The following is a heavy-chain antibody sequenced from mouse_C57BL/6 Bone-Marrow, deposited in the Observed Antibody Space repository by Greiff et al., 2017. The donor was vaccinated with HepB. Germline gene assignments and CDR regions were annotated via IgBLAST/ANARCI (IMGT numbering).Heavy chain of an antibody. CDR3: ARYHYYGSSYWYFDV. J-gene: IGHJ1*03. Sequence: VQRVESGAELARPGASVKLSCKASGYTFTSYGISWVKQRTGQGLEWIGEIYPRSGNTYYNEKFKGKATLTADKSSSTAYMELRSLTSEDSAVYFCARYHYYGSSYWYFDVWGTGTTVTVSS. CDR2: IYPRSGNT. CDR1: GYTFTSYG. V-gene: IGHV1-81*01. D-gene: IGHD1-1*01.